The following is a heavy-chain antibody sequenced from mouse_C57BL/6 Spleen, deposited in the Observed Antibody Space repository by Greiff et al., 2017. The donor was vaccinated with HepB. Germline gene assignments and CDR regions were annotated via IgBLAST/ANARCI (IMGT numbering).Heavy chain of an antibody. D-gene: IGHD5-5*01. CDR3: ARLPVKREGYAMDY. V-gene: IGHV3-6*01. CDR2: ISYDGSN. CDR1: GYSITSGYY. Sequence: EVQRVESGPGLVKPSQSLSLTCSVTGYSITSGYYWNWIRQFPGNKLEWMGYISYDGSNNYNPSLKNRISITRDTSKNQFFLKLNSVTTEDTATYYCARLPVKREGYAMDYWGQGTSVTVSS. J-gene: IGHJ4*01.